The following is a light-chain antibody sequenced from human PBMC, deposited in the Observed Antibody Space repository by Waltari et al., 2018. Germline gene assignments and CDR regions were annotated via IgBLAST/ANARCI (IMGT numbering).Light chain of an antibody. CDR1: QDILYNSNNKNY. CDR2: WAS. Sequence: DIVMTQSPGSLVVSLGERATINCKSGQDILYNSNNKNYLAWYQHKPGQSPKLLFYWASTRASGGPDRFSGSGSGTDFTLTISRVQAEDGAIYYCQQYYKTPSFGGGTKVE. J-gene: IGKJ4*01. CDR3: QQYYKTPS. V-gene: IGKV4-1*01.